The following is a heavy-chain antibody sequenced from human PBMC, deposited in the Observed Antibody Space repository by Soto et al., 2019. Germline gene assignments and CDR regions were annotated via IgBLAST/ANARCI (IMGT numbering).Heavy chain of an antibody. CDR2: MNPNSGNT. D-gene: IGHD5-12*01. CDR1: GYTLTIYL. Sequence: VKVSCKASGYTLTIYLINCLRQATGQGLEWMGWMNPNSGNTGYAQKFQGRVTMTRNTSISTAYMELSSLRSEDTAVYYCARGRATPPLRLRGTRTPYYYMDVWGKGTTVIGSS. J-gene: IGHJ6*03. V-gene: IGHV1-8*01. CDR3: ARGRATPPLRLRGTRTPYYYMDV.